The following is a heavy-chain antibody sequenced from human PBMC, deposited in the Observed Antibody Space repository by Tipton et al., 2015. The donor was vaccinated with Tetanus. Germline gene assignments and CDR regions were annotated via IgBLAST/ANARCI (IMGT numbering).Heavy chain of an antibody. Sequence: LRLSCSVSGDSINSGDYYWSWIRQPPGKGLEWIGYIYYSGSTYYNPSLKGRVTISIDTSKNQFSLRLSSVTAADTAVYYCSSSPGNQYLAFFDYWGRGTKVTVSS. CDR1: GDSINSGDYY. V-gene: IGHV4-30-4*01. CDR3: SSSPGNQYLAFFDY. J-gene: IGHJ4*02. D-gene: IGHD3-3*02. CDR2: IYYSGST.